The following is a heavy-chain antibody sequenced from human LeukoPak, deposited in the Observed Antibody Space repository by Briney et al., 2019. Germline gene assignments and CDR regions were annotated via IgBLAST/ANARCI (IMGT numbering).Heavy chain of an antibody. CDR1: GYSISSGYY. J-gene: IGHJ4*02. CDR2: IYHSGST. Sequence: SETLSLTCTVSGYSISSGYYWGWIRQPPGKGLEWIGSIYHSGSTYYNPSLKSRVTISVDTSKNQFSLKLSSVTAADTAVYYCARQEYSYGRDYWGQGTLVTVSS. CDR3: ARQEYSYGRDY. D-gene: IGHD5-18*01. V-gene: IGHV4-38-2*02.